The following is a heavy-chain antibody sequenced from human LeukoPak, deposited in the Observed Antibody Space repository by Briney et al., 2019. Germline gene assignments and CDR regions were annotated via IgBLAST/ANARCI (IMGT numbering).Heavy chain of an antibody. CDR2: ISSSSIYI. D-gene: IGHD6-19*01. CDR1: GFTFSRHS. V-gene: IGHV3-21*01. J-gene: IGHJ4*02. CDR3: ARGHSSGWRISTRPLHY. Sequence: GSLRLPCAASGFTFSRHSMNWVRQAPGKGLEWVSSISSSSIYIYYADSVKGRFTISRDNAKNSLYLQMNSLRAEDTAVYYCARGHSSGWRISTRPLHYWGQGTLVTVSS.